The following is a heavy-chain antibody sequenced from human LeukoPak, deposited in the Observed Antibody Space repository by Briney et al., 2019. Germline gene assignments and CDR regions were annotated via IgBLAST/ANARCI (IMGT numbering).Heavy chain of an antibody. CDR3: ARTGGDYNFDY. V-gene: IGHV3-74*01. D-gene: IGHD2-21*02. J-gene: IGHJ4*02. CDR2: INSDGSSA. CDR1: GFTFSSYW. Sequence: PGGSLRLSCAASGFTFSSYWMHWVRQAPGKGLVWVSRINSDGSSASYADSVKGRFTITRDSAKNTLYLQMNSLRAEDTAVYYCARTGGDYNFDYWGQGTLVTVSS.